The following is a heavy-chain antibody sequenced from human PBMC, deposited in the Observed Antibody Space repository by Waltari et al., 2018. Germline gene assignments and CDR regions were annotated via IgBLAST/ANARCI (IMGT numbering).Heavy chain of an antibody. V-gene: IGHV3-7*01. CDR2: IKTDGSEK. Sequence: VESGGGLVQPGGSLRLSCAASGFTFSPYCVSWVGPAPGKGLEWVANIKTDGSEKYYVDSVKGRFTISRDNAQNSLSLQMSTLRAEDTGRYYCARDWSGSGRGINYWGQGTLVTVSS. CDR1: GFTFSPYC. J-gene: IGHJ4*02. CDR3: ARDWSGSGRGINY. D-gene: IGHD3-3*01.